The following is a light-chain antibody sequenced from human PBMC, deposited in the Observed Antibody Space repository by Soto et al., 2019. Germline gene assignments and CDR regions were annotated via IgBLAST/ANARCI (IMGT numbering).Light chain of an antibody. J-gene: IGLJ3*02. CDR3: GTWDNSLRAGV. V-gene: IGLV1-51*01. CDR2: DND. Sequence: QTVVTQPPSVSAAPGQNITISCSGSSSNIGTNFVSWYHQVPRAAPKLLIYDNDKRPSGIPDRFSGSKSGTSATLRITGLQTGDEADYYCGTWDNSLRAGVFGGGTKLTVL. CDR1: SSNIGTNF.